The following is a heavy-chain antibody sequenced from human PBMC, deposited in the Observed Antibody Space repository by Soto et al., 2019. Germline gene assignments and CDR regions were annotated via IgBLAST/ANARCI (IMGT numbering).Heavy chain of an antibody. Sequence: ASVKVSCKASGYTFTSYAMHWVRQAPGQRLEWMGWINAGNGNTKYSQKFQGRVTITRDTSASTAYMELSSLRSEDTAVCYCARVLGSWSPGNYYYGMDVWGQGTTVTVSS. J-gene: IGHJ6*02. D-gene: IGHD6-13*01. CDR1: GYTFTSYA. CDR2: INAGNGNT. V-gene: IGHV1-3*01. CDR3: ARVLGSWSPGNYYYGMDV.